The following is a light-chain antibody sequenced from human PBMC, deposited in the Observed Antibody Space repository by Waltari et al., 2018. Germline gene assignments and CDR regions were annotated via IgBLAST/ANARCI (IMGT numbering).Light chain of an antibody. CDR2: EGS. Sequence: QSALTQPASVSGSPGQPITISCTGPSSAIANYTFVSCYQQHPGKAPKLMIYEGSKRPSGVSNRFSGSKSGNTASLTISGLQAEDEADYYCCSYAGSTTFYVFGTETKVTVL. J-gene: IGLJ1*01. CDR1: SSAIANYTF. V-gene: IGLV2-23*01. CDR3: CSYAGSTTFYV.